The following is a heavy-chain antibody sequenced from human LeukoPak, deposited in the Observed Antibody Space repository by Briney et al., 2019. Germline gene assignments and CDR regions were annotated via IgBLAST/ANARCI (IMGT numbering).Heavy chain of an antibody. J-gene: IGHJ5*02. CDR2: INTNTGNP. Sequence: ASVKVSCKASGYTFTSYAMNWVRQAPGQGLEWMGWINTNTGNPTYAPGFTGRFVFSLGTSVSTAYLQISSLKAEDTAVYYCASRDDYGGNAGFDPWGQGTLVTVSS. V-gene: IGHV7-4-1*02. CDR1: GYTFTSYA. CDR3: ASRDDYGGNAGFDP. D-gene: IGHD4-23*01.